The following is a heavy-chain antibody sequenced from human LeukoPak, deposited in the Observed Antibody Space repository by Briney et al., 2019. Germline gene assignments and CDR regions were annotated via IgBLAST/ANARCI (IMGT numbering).Heavy chain of an antibody. CDR3: ARRSFYSSSSGTSY. J-gene: IGHJ4*02. Sequence: SETLSLTCTVSGGSISSYYWSWIRQPPGKGLEWIGYIYYSGSTYYNPSLKSRVTISLDTSNNQFSLRLSSVTAADTAVYYCARRSFYSSSSGTSYWGQGTLVTVSS. CDR1: GGSISSYY. CDR2: IYYSGST. V-gene: IGHV4-59*12. D-gene: IGHD6-6*01.